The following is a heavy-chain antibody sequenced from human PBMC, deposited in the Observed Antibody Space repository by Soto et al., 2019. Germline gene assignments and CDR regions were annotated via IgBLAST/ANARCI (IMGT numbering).Heavy chain of an antibody. Sequence: ETLSLTCTVSGGSISSYYWSWIRQPPGRGLEWIGHIFYSGSTNYNPALKSRVTISVDTSKSQFSLKLSSVTAADTAVYYCAKDSGYNYGYFRWFDPWGQGTLVTVS. CDR1: GGSISSYY. CDR3: AKDSGYNYGYFRWFDP. D-gene: IGHD5-18*01. V-gene: IGHV4-59*01. J-gene: IGHJ5*02. CDR2: IFYSGST.